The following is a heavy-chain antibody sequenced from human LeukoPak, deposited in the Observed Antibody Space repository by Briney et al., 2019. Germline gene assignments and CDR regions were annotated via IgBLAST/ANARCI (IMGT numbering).Heavy chain of an antibody. CDR1: GFTFSSYG. V-gene: IGHV3-23*01. CDR3: AKGVRGQLGDY. Sequence: GGSLRLSCAASGFTFSSYGMHWVRRAPGKGLEWISGIFGSGSTIYYADSVKGRFAISRDNSKNTVFLQMNSLRAEDTAVYYCAKGVRGQLGDYWGQGTLVTVSS. D-gene: IGHD6-13*01. CDR2: IFGSGSTI. J-gene: IGHJ4*02.